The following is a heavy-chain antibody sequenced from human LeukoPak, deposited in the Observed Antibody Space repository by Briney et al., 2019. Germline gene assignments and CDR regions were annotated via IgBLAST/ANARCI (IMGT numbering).Heavy chain of an antibody. J-gene: IGHJ5*02. CDR2: IYYSGST. CDR3: ASHVDYDFWSGYYTSWFDP. V-gene: IGHV4-39*01. Sequence: SETLSLTCTVSGGSTSSSNYYWGWIRQPPGKGLEWIGSIYYSGSTYYNPSLKSRVTISVDTSKNQFSLKLSSVTAADTAVYYCASHVDYDFWSGYYTSWFDPWGQGTLVTVSS. CDR1: GGSTSSSNYY. D-gene: IGHD3-3*01.